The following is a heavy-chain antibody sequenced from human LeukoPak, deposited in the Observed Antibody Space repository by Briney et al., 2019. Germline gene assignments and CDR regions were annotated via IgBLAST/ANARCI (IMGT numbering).Heavy chain of an antibody. CDR2: INPSGGST. V-gene: IGHV1-46*01. Sequence: ASVKVSCKASGYTFTSYYMHWVRQAPGQGLEWMGIINPSGGSTSYAQKFQGRVTMTRDTSTSTVYMELSSLRSEDTAVYYCARGPKPAGYCSSTSCPHGGGHFDYWGQGTLVTVSS. CDR1: GYTFTSYY. J-gene: IGHJ4*02. D-gene: IGHD2-2*01. CDR3: ARGPKPAGYCSSTSCPHGGGHFDY.